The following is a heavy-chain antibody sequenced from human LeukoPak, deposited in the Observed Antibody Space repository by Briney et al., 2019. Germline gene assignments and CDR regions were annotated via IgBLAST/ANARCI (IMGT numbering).Heavy chain of an antibody. J-gene: IGHJ6*04. CDR2: IRSKAYGGTT. CDR3: TRDKGTMVRGTYYYYGMDV. CDR1: GFTFGDYA. D-gene: IGHD3-10*01. Sequence: GGSLRLSCTASGFTFGDYAMSWVRQAPGKGLEWVGFIRSKAYGGTTEYAASVKGRFTISRDDSKSIAYLQMNSLETEDTAVYYCTRDKGTMVRGTYYYYGMDVWGKGTTVTVSS. V-gene: IGHV3-49*04.